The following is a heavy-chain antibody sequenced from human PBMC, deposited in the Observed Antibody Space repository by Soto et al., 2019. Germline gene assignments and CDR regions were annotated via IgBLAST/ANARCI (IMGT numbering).Heavy chain of an antibody. D-gene: IGHD5-12*01. CDR2: ISVSAHNT. Sequence: GGSLRLSCSASGFSFEEYAMTWVRQAAGKGLEWVSAISVSAHNTYYADSVKGRFTITRDNSKNTIYLQLNSLRAEDTAVYYCAKGYYSGYDLAYFDYWGQGTMVTVSS. CDR1: GFSFEEYA. CDR3: AKGYYSGYDLAYFDY. J-gene: IGHJ4*02. V-gene: IGHV3-23*01.